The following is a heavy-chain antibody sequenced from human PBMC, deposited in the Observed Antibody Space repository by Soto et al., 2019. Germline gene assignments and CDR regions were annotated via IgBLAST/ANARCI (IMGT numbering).Heavy chain of an antibody. J-gene: IGHJ4*02. V-gene: IGHV4-31*03. CDR3: ARGGDPLYQLPSGYSPDY. CDR1: GGSISSGGYY. D-gene: IGHD5-18*01. CDR2: IYYSGST. Sequence: PSETLSLTCTVSGGSISSGGYYWSWIRQHPGKGLEWIGYIYYSGSTYYNPSLKSRVTISVDTSKNQFSLKLSSVTAADTAVYYCARGGDPLYQLPSGYSPDYWGQGTLVTVSS.